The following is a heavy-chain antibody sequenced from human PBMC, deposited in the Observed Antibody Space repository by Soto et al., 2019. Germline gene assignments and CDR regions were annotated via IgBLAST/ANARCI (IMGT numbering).Heavy chain of an antibody. CDR1: GYTFTKFG. CDR2: INAGNGNT. CDR3: ARDLGGWPDY. V-gene: IGHV1-3*01. D-gene: IGHD6-19*01. Sequence: ASVKVSCKSSGYTFTKFGISWVRQAPGQGLEWMGWINAGNGNTKYSQKFQDRVTITRDTSASTAYMELSSLRSEDTAVYYCARDLGGWPDYWGQGTLVTVSS. J-gene: IGHJ4*02.